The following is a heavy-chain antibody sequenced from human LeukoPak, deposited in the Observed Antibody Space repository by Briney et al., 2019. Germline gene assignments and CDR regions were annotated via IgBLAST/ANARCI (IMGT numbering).Heavy chain of an antibody. J-gene: IGHJ4*02. Sequence: ASVKVSCKASGYTFTGYYMHWVRQAPGQGLEWMGWINPNSGGTNYAQKFQGRVTMTRDTSISTAYMELSRLRSDDTAVYYCARGGFTMIPPTLVDYWGQGTLVTVSS. D-gene: IGHD3-22*01. CDR3: ARGGFTMIPPTLVDY. CDR1: GYTFTGYY. V-gene: IGHV1-2*02. CDR2: INPNSGGT.